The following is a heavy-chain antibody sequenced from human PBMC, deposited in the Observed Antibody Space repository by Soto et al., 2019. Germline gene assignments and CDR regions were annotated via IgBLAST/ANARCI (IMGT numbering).Heavy chain of an antibody. V-gene: IGHV3-30-3*01. J-gene: IGHJ4*02. Sequence: AGGSLRLSCAASGFTFSSYAMHWVRQAPGKGLEWVAVISYDGSNKYYADSVKGRFTISRDNSKNTLYLQMNSLRAEDTAVYYCARDFIYDSSGYYSYYFDYWGQGTLVTVSS. D-gene: IGHD3-22*01. CDR3: ARDFIYDSSGYYSYYFDY. CDR1: GFTFSSYA. CDR2: ISYDGSNK.